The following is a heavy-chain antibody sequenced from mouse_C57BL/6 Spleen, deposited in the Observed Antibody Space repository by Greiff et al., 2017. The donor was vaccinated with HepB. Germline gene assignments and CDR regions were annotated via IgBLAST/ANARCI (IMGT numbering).Heavy chain of an antibody. V-gene: IGHV5-4*03. CDR1: GFTFSSYA. J-gene: IGHJ4*01. CDR3: ARGNEQGHAMDY. CDR2: ISDGGSYT. Sequence: EVKLMESGGGLVKPGGSLKLSCAASGFTFSSYAMSWVRQTPEKRLEWVATISDGGSYTYYPDNVKGRFTISRDNAKNNLYLQMSHLKSEDTAMYYCARGNEQGHAMDYWGQGTSDTVSS.